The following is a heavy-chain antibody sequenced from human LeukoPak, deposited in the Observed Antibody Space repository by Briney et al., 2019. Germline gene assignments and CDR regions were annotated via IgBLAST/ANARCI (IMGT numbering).Heavy chain of an antibody. CDR1: GGSISSSSYY. CDR3: ARQNILQWLVQDYFDY. V-gene: IGHV4-39*01. CDR2: IYYSGST. J-gene: IGHJ4*02. D-gene: IGHD6-19*01. Sequence: PSETLSLTCTVSGGSISSSSYYWGWIRQPPGKGLEWIGSIYYSGSTYYNPSLKSRVTISVDTSKNQFSLKLSSVTAADTAVYYCARQNILQWLVQDYFDYWGQGTLVTVSS.